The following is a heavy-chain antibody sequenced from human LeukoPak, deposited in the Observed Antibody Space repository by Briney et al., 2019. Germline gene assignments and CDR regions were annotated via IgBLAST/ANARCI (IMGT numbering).Heavy chain of an antibody. Sequence: SETLSLTCTVSGGSISSYYWSWIRQPPGKGLEWIGYIYYSGSTNYNPSLKSRVTISVDTSKNQFSLKLSSVTAADTAVYYCARQGGVIAKIDYWGQGTLVTVSS. V-gene: IGHV4-59*08. J-gene: IGHJ4*02. D-gene: IGHD3-16*02. CDR3: ARQGGVIAKIDY. CDR2: IYYSGST. CDR1: GGSISSYY.